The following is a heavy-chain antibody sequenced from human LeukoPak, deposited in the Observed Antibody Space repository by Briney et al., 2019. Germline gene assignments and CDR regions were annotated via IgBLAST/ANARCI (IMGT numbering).Heavy chain of an antibody. Sequence: PGGSLRLSCAGSGFTFSSYAMSWVRQAPGKGLEWVSAISGSGGTTYYADSVEGRFTISRDNSKNTLYLQMNSLRAEDTAVYYCAKDTSGSYFTGDYWGQGTLVTVSS. V-gene: IGHV3-23*01. CDR3: AKDTSGSYFTGDY. J-gene: IGHJ4*02. CDR1: GFTFSSYA. CDR2: ISGSGGTT. D-gene: IGHD3-22*01.